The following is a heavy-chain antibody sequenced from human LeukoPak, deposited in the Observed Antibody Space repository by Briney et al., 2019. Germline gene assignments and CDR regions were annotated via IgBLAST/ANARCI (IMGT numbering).Heavy chain of an antibody. CDR1: GFTFSSYS. D-gene: IGHD5-18*01. CDR3: ARDLPPDTAMAYYYYYYMDV. J-gene: IGHJ6*03. CDR2: ISSSSSTI. Sequence: GGSLRLSCAASGFTFSSYSMNWVRQAPGKGLEWVSYISSSSSTIYYADSVKGRLTISRDNAKNSLYLQMNSLRAEDTAVYYCARDLPPDTAMAYYYYYYMDVWGKGPRSPSP. V-gene: IGHV3-48*01.